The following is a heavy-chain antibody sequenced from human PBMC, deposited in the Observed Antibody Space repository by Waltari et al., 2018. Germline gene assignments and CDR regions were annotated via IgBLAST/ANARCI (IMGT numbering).Heavy chain of an antibody. J-gene: IGHJ4*02. V-gene: IGHV3-9*01. Sequence: EVQLVESGGGLVQPGRSLRLSCAASGFTFDDYAMHWVRQAPGKGREWVSVINWNSGTIGYADSVKGRFTISRDSAKNSLFLQMNSLRAEDTALYFCAKDGGILWFGEVNYFFENWGQGTLVTVSS. CDR1: GFTFDDYA. CDR2: INWNSGTI. D-gene: IGHD3-10*01. CDR3: AKDGGILWFGEVNYFFEN.